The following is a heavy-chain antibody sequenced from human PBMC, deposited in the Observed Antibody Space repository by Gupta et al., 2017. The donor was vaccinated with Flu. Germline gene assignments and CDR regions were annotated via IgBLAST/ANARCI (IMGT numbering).Heavy chain of an antibody. CDR2: IYYSGRT. J-gene: IGHJ4*01. CDR1: GGSINNYY. CDR3: VRETNSGSSKYELAD. V-gene: IGHV4-59*01. Sequence: QVQLQESGPGLVKPSETLSLTCTVSGGSINNYYWSWIRKPPGKGLEWIGYIYYSGRTNYNHARKSRITISVEKANKKAAMKLRSVTAGVKAVYYCVRETNSGSSKYELADGGHGTMVSVYS. D-gene: IGHD1-26*01.